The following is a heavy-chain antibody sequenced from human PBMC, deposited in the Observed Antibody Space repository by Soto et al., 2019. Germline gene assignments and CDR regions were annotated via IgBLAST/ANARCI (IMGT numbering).Heavy chain of an antibody. D-gene: IGHD3-3*02. Sequence: ELVQSGPEAREPGTSVKVSCRASGFSFGDSAVQWVRQGRGQRLEWIGWIVVVNGNTNYAQKFEGRVTLPRDAPTRTSHMELTSLSSEDTAVYFCAVTDLPFRPLTEPTENGMDVWGQGTTVTVSS. CDR1: GFSFGDSA. CDR2: IVVVNGNT. CDR3: AVTDLPFRPLTEPTENGMDV. V-gene: IGHV1-58*01. J-gene: IGHJ6*02.